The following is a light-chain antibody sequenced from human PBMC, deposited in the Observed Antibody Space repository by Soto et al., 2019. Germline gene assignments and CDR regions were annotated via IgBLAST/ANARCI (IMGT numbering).Light chain of an antibody. Sequence: DIQMTQSPSSLRASVGDRVTISCRASQNINNYLNWYQQKPGQAPKLLIFAASTLQRGVPSRFSGSGSGTDFTLTISGLQPEDFAAYYCQQSYSTLRYTFGQGTKLEI. CDR2: AAS. CDR1: QNINNY. CDR3: QQSYSTLRYT. J-gene: IGKJ2*01. V-gene: IGKV1-39*01.